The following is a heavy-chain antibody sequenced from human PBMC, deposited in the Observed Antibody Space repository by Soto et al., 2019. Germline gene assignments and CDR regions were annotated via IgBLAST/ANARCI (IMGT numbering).Heavy chain of an antibody. Sequence: ASVKVSCKASGYTFTSYGISWVRQAPGQGLEWMGWISAYNGNTNYAQKLQGRVTMTTDTSTSTAYMELRSLRSDDTAVYYCARVENEEKIGYYYYGMDVWGQGTTVTVSS. CDR1: GYTFTSYG. J-gene: IGHJ6*02. CDR2: ISAYNGNT. D-gene: IGHD1-1*01. V-gene: IGHV1-18*01. CDR3: ARVENEEKIGYYYYGMDV.